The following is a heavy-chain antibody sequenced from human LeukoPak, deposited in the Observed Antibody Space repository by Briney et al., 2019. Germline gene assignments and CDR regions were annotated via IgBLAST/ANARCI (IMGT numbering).Heavy chain of an antibody. V-gene: IGHV3-21*01. J-gene: IGHJ4*02. D-gene: IGHD6-19*01. CDR3: AKDRNGWPTNFDS. Sequence: PGGSLRPSCAASGFTFNTYSMNWVRQAPGKGLEWVSSITSSSSYIYYADSVKGRFTISRDNAKNSLYLQMNSLRAEDTAVYYCAKDRNGWPTNFDSWGQGTLVTVSA. CDR2: ITSSSSYI. CDR1: GFTFNTYS.